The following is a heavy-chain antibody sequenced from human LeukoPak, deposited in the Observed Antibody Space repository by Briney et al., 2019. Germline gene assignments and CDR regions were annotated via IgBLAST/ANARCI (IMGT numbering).Heavy chain of an antibody. CDR1: GYTFTGYH. CDR2: ISPNSGGT. Sequence: GASVKVSCKASGYTFTGYHVHWVRQAPGQGLEWMGWISPNSGGTNYAQKFQDRVTMTRDTSINTAYMELSRLRSDDTAVYYCARDNYSSGGNNFDYWGQGTLATVSS. V-gene: IGHV1-2*02. J-gene: IGHJ4*02. D-gene: IGHD6-19*01. CDR3: ARDNYSSGGNNFDY.